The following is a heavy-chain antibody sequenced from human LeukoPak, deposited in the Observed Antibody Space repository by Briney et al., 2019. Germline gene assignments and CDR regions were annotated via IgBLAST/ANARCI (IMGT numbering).Heavy chain of an antibody. CDR3: ARGPYCSSTSCYTIGSFDY. CDR2: ISSSGGST. D-gene: IGHD2-2*02. J-gene: IGHJ4*02. Sequence: GGSLRLSCAASGFTFSSYAMSWVRLAPGKGLEWVSAISSSGGSTYYADSVKGRFTISRDNSKNTLYLQMNSLRAEDTAVYYCARGPYCSSTSCYTIGSFDYWGQGTLVTVSS. CDR1: GFTFSSYA. V-gene: IGHV3-23*01.